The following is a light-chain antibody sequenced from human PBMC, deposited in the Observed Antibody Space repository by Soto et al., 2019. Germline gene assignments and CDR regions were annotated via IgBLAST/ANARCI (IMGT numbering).Light chain of an antibody. CDR3: QQHSHWPPWT. J-gene: IGKJ1*01. V-gene: IGKV3-11*01. CDR1: QNVRTF. CDR2: GAS. Sequence: EVVLTQSPATLSLSPGERATLSCRASQNVRTFLDCYQQKPGQAPRRLIYGASNRATGIPARFSGSGSGTDFTLTISSLEPEDFAVYYCQQHSHWPPWTFGQGTRVEIQ.